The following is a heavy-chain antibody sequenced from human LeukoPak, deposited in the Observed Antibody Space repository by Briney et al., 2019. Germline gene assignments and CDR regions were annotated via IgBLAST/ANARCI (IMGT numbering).Heavy chain of an antibody. CDR2: ISSSSSTT. CDR3: ARGSAIDY. V-gene: IGHV3-48*01. J-gene: IGHJ4*02. Sequence: GGSLRLSCAASGFTFSSYSMNWVRQAPGKGLEWVSYISSSSSTTYYADSVKGRFTISRDNAKNSLYLQLNSLRAEDTAVYYCARGSAIDYWGQGTLVTVSS. CDR1: GFTFSSYS.